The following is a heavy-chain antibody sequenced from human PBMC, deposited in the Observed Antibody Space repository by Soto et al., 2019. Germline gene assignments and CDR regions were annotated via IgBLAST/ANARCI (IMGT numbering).Heavy chain of an antibody. D-gene: IGHD6-6*01. CDR1: GGSINDFY. V-gene: IGHV4-59*01. J-gene: IGHJ4*02. CDR3: ARVGGVAARTFDY. Sequence: SETLSLTCVVSGGSINDFYWSWIRQPPGKGLEWIGYIYYSGSTDYNPSLKGRVTISVDTSKNQFSLKLRSVTAADTAVYYCARVGGVAARTFDYWGQGTLVTVSS. CDR2: IYYSGST.